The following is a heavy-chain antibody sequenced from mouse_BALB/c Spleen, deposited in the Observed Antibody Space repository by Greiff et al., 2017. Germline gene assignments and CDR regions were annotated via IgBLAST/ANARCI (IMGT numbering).Heavy chain of an antibody. CDR2: IYYSGTI. D-gene: IGHD3-1*01. CDR3: ARGMGYDYAMDY. Sequence: DVQLQESGPGLVKPSQTVSLTCTVTGISITTGNYRWSWIRQFPGNKLEWIGYIYYSGTITYNPSLTSRTTITRDTSKNQFFLEMNSLTAEDTATYYCARGMGYDYAMDYWGQGTSVTVSS. V-gene: IGHV3-5*02. J-gene: IGHJ4*01. CDR1: GISITTGNYR.